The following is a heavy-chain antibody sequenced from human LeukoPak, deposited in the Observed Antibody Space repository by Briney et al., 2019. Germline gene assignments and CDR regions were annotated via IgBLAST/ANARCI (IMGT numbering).Heavy chain of an antibody. CDR3: ARGFSDGYSSGLSRFYWYFAL. CDR2: MYYSGST. V-gene: IGHV4-59*01. D-gene: IGHD6-19*01. J-gene: IGHJ2*01. Sequence: SETLTLTCTVSGGSISSYYWCWSREPREGGVEWIGYMYYSGSTNYNPSLKSRVTISVDTSKNQFSLKLSSVTAADTAVYYCARGFSDGYSSGLSRFYWYFALSGRGTLVTVSS. CDR1: GGSISSYY.